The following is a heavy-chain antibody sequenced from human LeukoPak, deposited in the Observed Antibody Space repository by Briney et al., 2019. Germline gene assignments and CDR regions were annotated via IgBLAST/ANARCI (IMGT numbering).Heavy chain of an antibody. J-gene: IGHJ6*02. CDR3: ARDQQLVRAFYYYYGMDV. D-gene: IGHD6-13*01. V-gene: IGHV1-18*01. Sequence: ASVKVSCKASGYTFTSYGITWVRQAPGQGLEWMGWISAYNGNTNYPQKLQGGVTMTTDTSTSTAYMELRSLSSDDTAVYYCARDQQLVRAFYYYYGMDVWGQGTTVTVSS. CDR2: ISAYNGNT. CDR1: GYTFTSYG.